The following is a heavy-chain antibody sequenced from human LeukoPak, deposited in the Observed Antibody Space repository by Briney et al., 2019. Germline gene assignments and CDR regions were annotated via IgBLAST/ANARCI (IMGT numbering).Heavy chain of an antibody. Sequence: PGGSLRLSCAASGFTFSSCAMSWVRQAPGKGLEWVSAISGSGGSTYYADSVKGRFTISRDNSKNTLYLQMNSLRAEDTAVYYCAKQRGQWLVIDYWGQGTLVTVSS. J-gene: IGHJ4*02. V-gene: IGHV3-23*01. CDR1: GFTFSSCA. D-gene: IGHD6-19*01. CDR3: AKQRGQWLVIDY. CDR2: ISGSGGST.